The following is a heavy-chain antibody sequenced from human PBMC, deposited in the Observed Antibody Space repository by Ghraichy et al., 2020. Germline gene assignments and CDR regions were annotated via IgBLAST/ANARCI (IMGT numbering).Heavy chain of an antibody. J-gene: IGHJ6*02. CDR1: GFTFSSYA. CDR3: AKGWYQLLYYYYGMDV. CDR2: ISGSGGST. V-gene: IGHV3-23*01. D-gene: IGHD2-2*01. Sequence: GGSLRLSCAASGFTFSSYAMSWVRQAPGKGLEWVSAISGSGGSTYYADSVKGRFTISRDNSKNTLYLQMNSLRAEDTAVYYCAKGWYQLLYYYYGMDVWGQGTTVTVSS.